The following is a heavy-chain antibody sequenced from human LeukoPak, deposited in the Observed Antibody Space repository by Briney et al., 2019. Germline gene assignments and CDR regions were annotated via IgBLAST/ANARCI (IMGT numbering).Heavy chain of an antibody. CDR3: ARDQGGIAKGAFDI. J-gene: IGHJ3*02. Sequence: EASVKVSCKASGYTFTGYYMHWVRQAPGQGLEWMGWINPNSGGTNYAQKFQGRVTMTRDTSISTAYMELSRLRSDDTAVYYCARDQGGIAKGAFDIWGQGTMVTVSS. CDR2: INPNSGGT. D-gene: IGHD1-26*01. V-gene: IGHV1-2*02. CDR1: GYTFTGYY.